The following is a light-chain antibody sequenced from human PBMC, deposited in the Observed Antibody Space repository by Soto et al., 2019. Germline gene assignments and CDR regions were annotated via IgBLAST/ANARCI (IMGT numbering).Light chain of an antibody. CDR1: QIVLYSSNNKNY. J-gene: IGKJ1*01. CDR2: WAS. CDR3: QQYYSTPQT. V-gene: IGKV4-1*01. Sequence: DIVMTQSPDSLAVSLGERATINFKSSQIVLYSSNNKNYLAWYQQKPGQPPKLLIYWASTRESGVPDRFSGSGSGTDFTLTISSLQAEDVAVYYCQQYYSTPQTFGQGTKVDIK.